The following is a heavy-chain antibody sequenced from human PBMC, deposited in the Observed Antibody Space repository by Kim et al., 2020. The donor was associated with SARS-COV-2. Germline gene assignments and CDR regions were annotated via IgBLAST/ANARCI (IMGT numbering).Heavy chain of an antibody. CDR3: AFGKGGYSSGWYASDAFDI. D-gene: IGHD6-19*01. CDR2: ISWHSGSI. V-gene: IGHV3-9*01. J-gene: IGHJ3*02. Sequence: GGSLRLSCAASGFTFDDYAMHWVRQAPGKGLEWVSGISWHSGSIGYADSVKGRFTISRDNAKNFLYLQMNSLRAEDTALYYCAFGKGGYSSGWYASDAFDIWGQGTMVTVSS. CDR1: GFTFDDYA.